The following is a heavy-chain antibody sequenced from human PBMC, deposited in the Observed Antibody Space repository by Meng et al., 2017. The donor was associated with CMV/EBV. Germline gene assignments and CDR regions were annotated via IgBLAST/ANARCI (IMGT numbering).Heavy chain of an antibody. V-gene: IGHV4-34*01. Sequence: SETLSLTCAVYGGSFSGYYWSWIRQPPGKGLEWIGEINHSGSTNYNPSPKSRVTISVDTSKNQFSLKLSSVTAADTAVYYCARDPGITIFGVVIGGMDVWGQGTTVTVSS. D-gene: IGHD3-3*01. J-gene: IGHJ6*02. CDR1: GGSFSGYY. CDR3: ARDPGITIFGVVIGGMDV. CDR2: INHSGST.